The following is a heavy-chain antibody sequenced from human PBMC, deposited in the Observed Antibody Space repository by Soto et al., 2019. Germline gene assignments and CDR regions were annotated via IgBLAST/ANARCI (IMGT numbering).Heavy chain of an antibody. Sequence: SETLSLTCTVSGFSISSGGYYLSWIRQHPGKGLEWIGYIYYSGSTYYNPSLKSRVTISVDTSKNQFSLKLSSVTAADTAVYYCARNIVLVPAAVDDYGMDVWGQGTTVTVSS. CDR3: ARNIVLVPAAVDDYGMDV. D-gene: IGHD2-2*01. CDR2: IYYSGST. CDR1: GFSISSGGYY. V-gene: IGHV4-31*03. J-gene: IGHJ6*02.